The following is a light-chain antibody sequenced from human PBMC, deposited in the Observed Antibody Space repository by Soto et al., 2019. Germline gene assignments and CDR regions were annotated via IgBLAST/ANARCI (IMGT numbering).Light chain of an antibody. CDR3: QKYYSAPET. CDR2: DAS. Sequence: DIQMTQSPSSLSASVGDRVTITCRASQGIGNYLAWYQQKPGKVPKNLIYDASTLQSGVPTRFSGSGSGTDFPLTISSLQPEVVATYYWQKYYSAPETFGQGTKVEIK. CDR1: QGIGNY. J-gene: IGKJ1*01. V-gene: IGKV1-27*01.